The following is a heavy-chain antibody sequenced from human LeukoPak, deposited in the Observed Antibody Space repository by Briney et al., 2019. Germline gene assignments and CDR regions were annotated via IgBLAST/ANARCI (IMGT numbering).Heavy chain of an antibody. CDR3: VGTEPLSSNGWDFNY. Sequence: GGSLRLSCAASGFTFSSYVMNWVRQAPGKGLEWVSSISARGDDTYYTDSVKGRFTISRDNSGNTLFLQMNSLRAEDTAVYYCVGTEPLSSNGWDFNYWGQGTLVTVSS. CDR1: GFTFSSYV. V-gene: IGHV3-23*01. D-gene: IGHD6-19*01. J-gene: IGHJ4*02. CDR2: ISARGDDT.